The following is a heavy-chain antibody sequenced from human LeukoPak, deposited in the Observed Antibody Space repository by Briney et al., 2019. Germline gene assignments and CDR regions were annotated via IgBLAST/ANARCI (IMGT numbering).Heavy chain of an antibody. V-gene: IGHV3-53*01. CDR2: IYSAGST. J-gene: IGHJ4*02. CDR3: ARGDDYGGAWYYFDC. Sequence: GGSLRLSCAGSGFTFSDAWMNWLRQAPGKGLEWVLVIYSAGSTYYADSVKGRFTISRGNSKNTVYLQMNSLRAEDTAVYYCARGDDYGGAWYYFDCWGQGTLVTVSS. D-gene: IGHD4-23*01. CDR1: GFTFSDAW.